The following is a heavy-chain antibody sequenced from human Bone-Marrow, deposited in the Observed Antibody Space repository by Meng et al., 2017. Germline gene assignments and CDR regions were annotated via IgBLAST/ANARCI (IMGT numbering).Heavy chain of an antibody. Sequence: ASVKVSCKASGYTFTSYDINWVRQATGQGLEWMGWMNPNSGNTGYAQKFQGRVTITRNTSISTAFMGLSSLKSEDTAVYYCARVGKQLNAFDIWGQGTVVTVSS. V-gene: IGHV1-8*03. D-gene: IGHD6-13*01. CDR1: GYTFTSYD. CDR3: ARVGKQLNAFDI. J-gene: IGHJ3*02. CDR2: MNPNSGNT.